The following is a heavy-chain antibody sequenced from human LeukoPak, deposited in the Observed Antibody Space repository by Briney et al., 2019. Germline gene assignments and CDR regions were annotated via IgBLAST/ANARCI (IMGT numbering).Heavy chain of an antibody. J-gene: IGHJ4*02. V-gene: IGHV3-23*01. D-gene: IGHD3-10*01. Sequence: GGSLRLSCAASGFIFSAYAMNWVRQAPGKGLEWVSSIIGRGTSAFYADSVKGRFTISRDNAKNSLFLQMNSLRVEDTAVYYCASTEFLDHWGQGTLVTVSS. CDR3: ASTEFLDH. CDR2: IIGRGTSA. CDR1: GFIFSAYA.